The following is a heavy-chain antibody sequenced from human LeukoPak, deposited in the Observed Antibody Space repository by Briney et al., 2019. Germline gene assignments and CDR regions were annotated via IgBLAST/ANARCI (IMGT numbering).Heavy chain of an antibody. J-gene: IGHJ4*02. CDR2: INSDGSSI. Sequence: GGSLRLSCAASGFTFSSYWMHWVRQAPGKGLVWVSRINSDGSSITYADSVKGRFTISRDNAKNTLYLQVNSLRAEDTAVYYCARQSYYYDSSGYYYDYWGQGTLVTVSS. CDR3: ARQSYYYDSSGYYYDY. D-gene: IGHD3-22*01. V-gene: IGHV3-74*01. CDR1: GFTFSSYW.